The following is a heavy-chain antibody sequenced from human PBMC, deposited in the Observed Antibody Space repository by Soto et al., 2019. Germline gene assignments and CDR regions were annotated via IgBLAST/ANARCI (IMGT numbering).Heavy chain of an antibody. V-gene: IGHV3-30*18. CDR1: GFTFSSYG. CDR2: ISYDVSNQ. Sequence: QVQLVESGGGVVQPGRSLRLSCAASGFTFSSYGMHWVRQAPVKGLEWVEIISYDVSNQYYADSVKGRVTIFRDNSKNTLYLQMNSLRAEDTAVYYCAKALGELSPESYDHWGQGVLVTVSS. D-gene: IGHD3-16*02. J-gene: IGHJ4*02. CDR3: AKALGELSPESYDH.